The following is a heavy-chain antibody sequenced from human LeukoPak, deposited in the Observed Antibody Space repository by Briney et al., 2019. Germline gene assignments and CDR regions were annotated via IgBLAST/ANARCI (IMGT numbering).Heavy chain of an antibody. CDR2: ISSSSSYI. V-gene: IGHV3-21*01. Sequence: GGSLRLSCAASGFTFSSYSMNWVRQPPGKGLEWVSSISSSSSYIYYPHSVKGRFTISRDNAKNSLYLQMNSLRAEDTAVYYCARGLFSDYLFDWFDPWGQGTLVTVSS. CDR1: GFTFSSYS. J-gene: IGHJ5*02. D-gene: IGHD3-16*01. CDR3: ARGLFSDYLFDWFDP.